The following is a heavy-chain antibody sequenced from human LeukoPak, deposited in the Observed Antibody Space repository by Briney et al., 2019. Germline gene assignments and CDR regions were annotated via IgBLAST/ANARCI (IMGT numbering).Heavy chain of an antibody. CDR3: AGGNSMDV. J-gene: IGHJ6*04. CDR2: IKSDGSGI. V-gene: IGHV3-7*03. CDR1: GFPFSNSW. Sequence: GESLRLSCAVSGFPFSNSWMYWVRQAPGKGLEGVANIKSDGSGISYVDSVKGRFIISRDNARNSLYLQMNSLRVEDTAVYFCAGGNSMDVWGKGTAVTVSS. D-gene: IGHD1/OR15-1a*01.